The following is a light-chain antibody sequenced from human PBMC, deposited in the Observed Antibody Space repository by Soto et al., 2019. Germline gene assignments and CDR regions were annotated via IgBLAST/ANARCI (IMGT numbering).Light chain of an antibody. CDR1: QSVSSN. CDR3: HQYNNWPPLT. J-gene: IGKJ4*01. Sequence: EIVMTQSPATLSVSPGERATLSCRASQSVSSNLAWYQQKPGQAPRLIIYGASSRATGIPARFSGSGSGTEFTLTISSLQSEDCAVYYCHQYNNWPPLTFGGGTKVEIK. CDR2: GAS. V-gene: IGKV3-15*01.